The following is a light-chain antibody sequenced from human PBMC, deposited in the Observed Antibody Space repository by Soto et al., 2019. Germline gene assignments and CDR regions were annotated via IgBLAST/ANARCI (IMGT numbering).Light chain of an antibody. CDR1: QSISSY. Sequence: IQITQSPSSLSASVGDRVTITCRASQSISSYLNWYQQKPGKAPKLLIYAASSLQSGVPSRFSGSGSGTDFTLTISSLQPEDFATYYCQQSYSTPITFGGGTKV. V-gene: IGKV1-39*01. CDR3: QQSYSTPIT. CDR2: AAS. J-gene: IGKJ4*01.